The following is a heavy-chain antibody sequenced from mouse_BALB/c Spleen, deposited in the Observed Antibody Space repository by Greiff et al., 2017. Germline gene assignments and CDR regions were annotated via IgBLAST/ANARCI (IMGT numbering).Heavy chain of an antibody. V-gene: IGHV5-4*02. J-gene: IGHJ3*01. CDR3: ARDRGAY. CDR2: ISDGGSYT. CDR1: GFTFSDYY. Sequence: EVQRVESGGGLVKPGGSLKLSCAASGFTFSDYYMYWVRQTPEKSLEWVATISDGGSYTYYPDSVKGRFTISRDNAKNNLYLQMSSLKSEDTAMYYCARDRGAYWGQGTLVTVSA.